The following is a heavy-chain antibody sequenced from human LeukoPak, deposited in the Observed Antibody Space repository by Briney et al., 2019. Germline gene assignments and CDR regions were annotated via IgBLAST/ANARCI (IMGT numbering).Heavy chain of an antibody. CDR2: ISYDGSNK. V-gene: IGHV3-30*04. CDR1: GFTFSSYV. CDR3: ARAETWTTPSDY. Sequence: PGRSLRLSCAASGFTFSSYVMQWVRQAPGKGLEWVAVISYDGSNKYYADSVKGRFTISRDNSKNTLYLQMNSLRAEDTAVYYCARAETWTTPSDYWGQGTLVTVSS. J-gene: IGHJ4*02. D-gene: IGHD1-14*01.